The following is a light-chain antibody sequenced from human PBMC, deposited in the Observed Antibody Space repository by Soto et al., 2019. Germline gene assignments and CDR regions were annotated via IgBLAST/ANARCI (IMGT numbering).Light chain of an antibody. V-gene: IGLV1-44*01. CDR1: SSNIGRDT. CDR3: AAWDGSLSGYV. Sequence: QSALTQPPSASGTPGQRVTISCSGSSSNIGRDTVNWYQQLPGTAPKLLIYSTNQRPSGVPDRFSGSKSGTSASLAISGLQSEDEADYYCAAWDGSLSGYVFGTGTKSPS. CDR2: STN. J-gene: IGLJ1*01.